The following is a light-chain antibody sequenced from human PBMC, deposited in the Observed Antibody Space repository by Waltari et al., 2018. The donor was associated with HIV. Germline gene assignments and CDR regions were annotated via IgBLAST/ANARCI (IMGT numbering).Light chain of an antibody. V-gene: IGLV2-14*03. J-gene: IGLJ3*02. Sequence: SAVTQPASVSGLPGQSITISCTGLDSDFGLDTFVSWYQQHPDKLPRLIVYDVDSRASGISARFSGSKSGHTASLNISGLRAEDEAHYYCASFTGDNTLLFGGGTKVTVL. CDR1: DSDFGLDTF. CDR3: ASFTGDNTLL. CDR2: DVD.